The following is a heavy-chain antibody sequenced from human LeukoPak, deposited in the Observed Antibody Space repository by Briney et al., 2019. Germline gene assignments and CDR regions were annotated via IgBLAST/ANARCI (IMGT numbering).Heavy chain of an antibody. D-gene: IGHD3-3*01. Sequence: SETLSLTCTVSGGSISSYYWSWIRQPPGKGLEWIGYIYYSGSTNYNPSLKSRVTISVDTSKNQFSLKLSSVTAADTAVYYCARHLRSRFRVVIKPYWYFDLWGRGTLVTVSS. CDR3: ARHLRSRFRVVIKPYWYFDL. CDR2: IYYSGST. V-gene: IGHV4-59*08. J-gene: IGHJ2*01. CDR1: GGSISSYY.